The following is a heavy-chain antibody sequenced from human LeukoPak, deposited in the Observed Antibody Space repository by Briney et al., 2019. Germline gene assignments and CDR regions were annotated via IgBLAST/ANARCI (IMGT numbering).Heavy chain of an antibody. J-gene: IGHJ4*02. CDR3: ARDLYSTGSSSWSREFDY. CDR1: GFTFSSYE. V-gene: IGHV3-48*03. Sequence: GGSLRLSCAASGFTFSSYEMNWVRQAPGEGLEWVSYISSSGSTIYYADSVKGRFTISRDNAKNSLYLQMSSLRAEDTAVYYCARDLYSTGSSSWSREFDYWGQGTLVTVSS. D-gene: IGHD6-13*01. CDR2: ISSSGSTI.